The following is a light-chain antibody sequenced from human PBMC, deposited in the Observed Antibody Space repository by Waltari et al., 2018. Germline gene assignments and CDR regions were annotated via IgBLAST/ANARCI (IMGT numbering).Light chain of an antibody. J-gene: IGLJ1*01. CDR3: AAWDDSLNGYV. Sequence: QSVLTQPPSASGTPGQRVTISCSGSSSNIGSNTVNWYQQLPGTAPKLLIYSNKPRPPGGPGRIPGPQVWPSGSLAISGLQSEDEADYYCAAWDDSLNGYVFGTGTKVTVL. CDR1: SSNIGSNT. V-gene: IGLV1-44*01. CDR2: SNK.